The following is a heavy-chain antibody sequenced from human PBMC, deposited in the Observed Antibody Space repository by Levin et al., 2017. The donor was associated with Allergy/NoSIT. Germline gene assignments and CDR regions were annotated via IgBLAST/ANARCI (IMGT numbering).Heavy chain of an antibody. CDR1: GFTFSSYG. J-gene: IGHJ4*02. Sequence: GESLKISCAASGFTFSSYGMHWVRQAPGKGLEWVAVISYDGSNKHYADSVKGRFTISRDNSRNTLYLQLNSLTAEAPAVFYCARDWASGYYDLFDYWGQGTLVTVSS. CDR3: ARDWASGYYDLFDY. V-gene: IGHV3-30*03. D-gene: IGHD3-22*01. CDR2: ISYDGSNK.